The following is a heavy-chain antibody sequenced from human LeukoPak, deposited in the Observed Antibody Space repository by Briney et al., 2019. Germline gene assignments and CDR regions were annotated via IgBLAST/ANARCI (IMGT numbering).Heavy chain of an antibody. D-gene: IGHD1-26*01. CDR1: GYTFTSYY. J-gene: IGHJ4*02. CDR3: ARVAASGSYFDY. CDR2: INPNSGGT. Sequence: GASVKVSCKASGYTFTSYYMHWVRQAPGQGLEWMGWINPNSGGTNYAQKFQGRVTMTRDTSISTAYMELSRLRSDDTAVYYCARVAASGSYFDYWGQGTLVTVSS. V-gene: IGHV1-2*02.